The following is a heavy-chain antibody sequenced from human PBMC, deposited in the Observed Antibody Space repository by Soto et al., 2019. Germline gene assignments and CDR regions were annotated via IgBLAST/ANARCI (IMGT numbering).Heavy chain of an antibody. Sequence: SETLSLTCTVSGGSISSSTYYVGWIRQPPGKGLEWIGSLYYSGSTYYNPSLKSRVTISVDTSKNQFSLKLSSVTAADTAVYYCARHRQVTGADWGQRSLVTVSS. CDR2: LYYSGST. D-gene: IGHD2-21*02. CDR3: ARHRQVTGAD. J-gene: IGHJ4*02. V-gene: IGHV4-39*01. CDR1: GGSISSSTYY.